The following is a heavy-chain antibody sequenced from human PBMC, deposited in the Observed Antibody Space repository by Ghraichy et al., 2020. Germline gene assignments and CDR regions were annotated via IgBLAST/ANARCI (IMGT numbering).Heavy chain of an antibody. V-gene: IGHV4-61*03. Sequence: SETLSLTCTVSGGSVSSGSYYWSWIRQAPGKGLEWIGYIAFTGSVNFNPSLKSRVTISRDTSKNVFSLRLNSVTASDTAVYYCARGRGGGIVVVPAALNLDTWGQGTLVTISS. CDR2: IAFTGSV. D-gene: IGHD2-2*01. CDR3: ARGRGGGIVVVPAALNLDT. J-gene: IGHJ5*02. CDR1: GGSVSSGSYY.